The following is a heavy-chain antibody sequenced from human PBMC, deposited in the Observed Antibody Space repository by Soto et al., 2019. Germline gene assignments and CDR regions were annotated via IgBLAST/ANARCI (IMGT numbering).Heavy chain of an antibody. D-gene: IGHD3-22*01. V-gene: IGHV4-34*01. Sequence: SETLSLTCAVYGGSFSSYYWSWIRQPPGKGLEWIGEINHSGSTNYNPSLKSRVTISVDTSKNQFSLKLSSVTAADTAVYYCARAKYYYDSSGYYYYWGQGTLVTVSS. J-gene: IGHJ4*02. CDR3: ARAKYYYDSSGYYYY. CDR2: INHSGST. CDR1: GGSFSSYY.